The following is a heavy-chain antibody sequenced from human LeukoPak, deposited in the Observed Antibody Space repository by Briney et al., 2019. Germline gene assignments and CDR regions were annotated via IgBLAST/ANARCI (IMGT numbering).Heavy chain of an antibody. V-gene: IGHV4-38-2*01. D-gene: IGHD4-17*01. CDR1: GYSISSGYY. Sequence: PSETLSLTCAVSGYSISSGYYWGWIRQPPGKRVEWIGSIYHSGSTYYNPSLKSRVTISVDTSKNQFSLKLSSVTAADTAVYYCARRGYGDYLDYWGQGTLVTVSS. CDR3: ARRGYGDYLDY. J-gene: IGHJ4*02. CDR2: IYHSGST.